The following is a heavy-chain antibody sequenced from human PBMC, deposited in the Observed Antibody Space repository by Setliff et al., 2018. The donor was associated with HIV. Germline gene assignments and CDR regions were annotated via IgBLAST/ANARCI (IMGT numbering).Heavy chain of an antibody. J-gene: IGHJ4*02. CDR1: GFTFSSYA. CDR3: AKGDDYVWGSYRHGSYYFDY. D-gene: IGHD3-16*02. V-gene: IGHV3-23*01. CDR2: ISGSGGST. Sequence: GGSLRLSCAASGFTFSSYAMSWVRQAPGKGLEWVSAISGSGGSTYYADSVKGRFTISRDNSKNTLYLQMNSLRAEDTAVYYCAKGDDYVWGSYRHGSYYFDYWGQGTLVTV.